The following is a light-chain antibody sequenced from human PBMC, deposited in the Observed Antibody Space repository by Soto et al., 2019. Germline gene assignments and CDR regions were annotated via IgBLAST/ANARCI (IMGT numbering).Light chain of an antibody. V-gene: IGKV3-20*01. Sequence: EIVLTQSPATLSLSTGERATLSCRASQYITIYLAWYQQKPGQAPRLLIYGASTRATGIPDRFSGSGSGTDFTLTIYRLEPEDYAVYYCQQYDKSPLTFGGGTKVDIK. CDR3: QQYDKSPLT. CDR2: GAS. CDR1: QYITIY. J-gene: IGKJ4*01.